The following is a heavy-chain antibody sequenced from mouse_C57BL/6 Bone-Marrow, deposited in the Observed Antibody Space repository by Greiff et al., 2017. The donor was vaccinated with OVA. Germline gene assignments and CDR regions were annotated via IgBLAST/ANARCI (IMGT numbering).Heavy chain of an antibody. J-gene: IGHJ1*03. D-gene: IGHD4-1*02. CDR1: GYTFTDHT. CDR3: ARRSNWVYWYFDV. V-gene: IGHV1-78*01. CDR2: IYPRDGST. Sequence: VHLVESDAELVKPGASVKISCKVSGYTFTDHTIHWMKQRPEQGLEWIGYIYPRDGSTKYNEKFKGKATLTADKSSSTAYMQLNSLTSEDSAVYFCARRSNWVYWYFDVWGTGTTVTVSS.